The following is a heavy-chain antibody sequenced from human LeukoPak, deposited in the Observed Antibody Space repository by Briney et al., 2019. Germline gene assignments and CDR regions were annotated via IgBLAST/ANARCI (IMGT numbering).Heavy chain of an antibody. CDR3: AKDMWGSSGYYYYGMDV. V-gene: IGHV3-9*01. Sequence: PGGSLRLSCAASGFTFYDYAMHWVRQAPGKGLEWVSGISWNSGSIGYADSVKGRFTISRDNAKNSLYLQMNSLRAEDTALYYCAKDMWGSSGYYYYGMDVWGQGTTVTVSS. D-gene: IGHD6-6*01. CDR1: GFTFYDYA. J-gene: IGHJ6*02. CDR2: ISWNSGSI.